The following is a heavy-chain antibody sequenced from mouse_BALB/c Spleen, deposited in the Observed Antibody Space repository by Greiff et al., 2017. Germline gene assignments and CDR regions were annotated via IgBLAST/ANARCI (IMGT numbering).Heavy chain of an antibody. CDR1: GFSLTGYG. Sequence: QVHVKQSGPGLVAPSQSLSITCTVSGFSLTGYGVNWVRQPPGKGLEWLGMIWGDGSTDYNSALKSRLSISKDNSKSQVFLKMNSLQTDDTARYYCARDQYGNSLYYAMDYWGQGTSVTVSS. CDR3: ARDQYGNSLYYAMDY. V-gene: IGHV2-6-7*01. D-gene: IGHD2-10*02. J-gene: IGHJ4*01. CDR2: IWGDGST.